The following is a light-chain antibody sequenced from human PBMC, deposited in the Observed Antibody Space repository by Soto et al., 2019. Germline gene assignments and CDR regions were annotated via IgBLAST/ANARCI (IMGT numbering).Light chain of an antibody. V-gene: IGLV2-8*01. J-gene: IGLJ1*01. CDR3: SSYAGSNNFV. CDR2: EVT. Sequence: SVLTQPPSASGFPGQSVTISCTGTSSDVGYYDYVSWYQQHPGKAPKLVIYEVTKRPSGVPDRVSASKSGNTASLTVSGLRAEDEADYYCSSYAGSNNFVFGTGTKV. CDR1: SSDVGYYDY.